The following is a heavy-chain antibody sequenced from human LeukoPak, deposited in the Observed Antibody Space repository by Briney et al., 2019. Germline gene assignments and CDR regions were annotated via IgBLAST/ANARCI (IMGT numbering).Heavy chain of an antibody. D-gene: IGHD3-16*01. CDR2: ISAYNGNT. CDR1: GYTFTSYG. CDR3: ARDRVLLSYGDFDY. Sequence: ASVKVSCEASGYTFTSYGISWVRQAPGQGLEWMGWISAYNGNTNYAQKLQGRVTMTTDTSTSTAYMELRSLRSDDTAVYYCARDRVLLSYGDFDYWGQGTLVTVSS. J-gene: IGHJ4*02. V-gene: IGHV1-18*01.